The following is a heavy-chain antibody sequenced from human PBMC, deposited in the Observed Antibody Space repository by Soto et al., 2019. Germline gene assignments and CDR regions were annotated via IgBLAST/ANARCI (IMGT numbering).Heavy chain of an antibody. CDR3: ARGVYSGYDYGYYYYYMDV. CDR2: IIPILGIA. D-gene: IGHD5-12*01. Sequence: QVQLVQSGAEVKKPGSSVKVSCKASGGTFSSYTISWVRQAPGQGLEWMGRIIPILGIANYAQKFQGRVTITADKYTSTAYMELSGLRSEDTAVYYCARGVYSGYDYGYYYYYMDVWGKGTTVTVSS. J-gene: IGHJ6*03. CDR1: GGTFSSYT. V-gene: IGHV1-69*02.